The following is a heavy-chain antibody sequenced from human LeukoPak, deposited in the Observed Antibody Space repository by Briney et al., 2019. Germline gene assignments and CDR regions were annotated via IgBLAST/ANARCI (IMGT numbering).Heavy chain of an antibody. J-gene: IGHJ6*03. D-gene: IGHD4-23*01. V-gene: IGHV4-59*12. CDR2: IYYSGST. Sequence: SETLSLTCTVSGGSISSYYWSWIRQPPGKGLERIGYIYYSGSTNYNPSLKSRVTISVDTSKNQFSLKLSSVTAADTAVYYCARELDGGDYYYYMDVWGKGTTVTVSS. CDR3: ARELDGGDYYYYMDV. CDR1: GGSISSYY.